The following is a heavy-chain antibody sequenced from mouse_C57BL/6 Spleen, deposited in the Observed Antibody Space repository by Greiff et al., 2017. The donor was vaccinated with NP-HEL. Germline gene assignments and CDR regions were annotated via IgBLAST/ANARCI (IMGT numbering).Heavy chain of an antibody. CDR2: INPSNGGT. V-gene: IGHV1-53*01. Sequence: VQLQQSGTELVKPGASVKLSCKASGYTFTSYWMHWVKQRPGQGLEWIGNINPSNGGTNYNEKFKSKATLTVDKSSSTAYMQLSSLTSEDSAVYYCAREPKDDWYFDVWGTGTTVTVSS. CDR3: AREPKDDWYFDV. CDR1: GYTFTSYW. J-gene: IGHJ1*03.